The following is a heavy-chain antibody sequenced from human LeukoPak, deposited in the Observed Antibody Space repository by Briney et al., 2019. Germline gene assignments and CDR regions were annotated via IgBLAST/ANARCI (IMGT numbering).Heavy chain of an antibody. CDR2: IYYGGST. D-gene: IGHD1-26*01. Sequence: SETLSLTCTVSGGSISSSSYYWGWIRQPPGKGLEWIGNIYYGGSTNYNPSLKSRVSISVDTSKNQFPLRLSSVTAADTAVYYCAKSTKSGTYSDYWGQGTRVTVSS. J-gene: IGHJ4*02. CDR1: GGSISSSSYY. CDR3: AKSTKSGTYSDY. V-gene: IGHV4-61*05.